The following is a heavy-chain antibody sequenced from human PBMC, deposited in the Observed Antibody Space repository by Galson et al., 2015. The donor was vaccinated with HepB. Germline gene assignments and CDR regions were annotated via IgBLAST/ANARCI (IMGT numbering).Heavy chain of an antibody. J-gene: IGHJ4*02. CDR2: LYWDDDK. Sequence: PALVKPTQTLTLTCTFSGFSLSTSGVGVGWIRQPPGKALEWLALLYWDDDKRYSPSLKSRLAITKDTSKNQVVLTMTNTDPVDTATYYCAHRYCTGGSCSASEYYFDYWGQGTLVTVSS. D-gene: IGHD2-15*01. CDR3: AHRYCTGGSCSASEYYFDY. V-gene: IGHV2-5*02. CDR1: GFSLSTSGVG.